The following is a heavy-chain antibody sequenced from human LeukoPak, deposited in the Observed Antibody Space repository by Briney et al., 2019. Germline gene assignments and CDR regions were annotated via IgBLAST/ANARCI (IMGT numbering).Heavy chain of an antibody. CDR2: IYYSGST. D-gene: IGHD6-19*01. Sequence: SETLSLTCTVSGGSTSSSSYYWGWIRQPPGKGLEWIGSIYYSGSTYYNPSLKSRVTISVDTSKNQFSLKLSSVTAADTAVYYCARSRGGSGWSFDYWGQGTLVTVSS. V-gene: IGHV4-39*07. CDR3: ARSRGGSGWSFDY. CDR1: GGSTSSSSYY. J-gene: IGHJ4*02.